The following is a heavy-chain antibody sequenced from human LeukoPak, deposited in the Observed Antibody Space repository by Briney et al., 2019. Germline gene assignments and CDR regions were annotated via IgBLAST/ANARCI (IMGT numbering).Heavy chain of an antibody. D-gene: IGHD1-26*01. Sequence: ASVKVSCKASGYTFTSYYMHWVRQAPGQGLEWMGIINPSDGSTNYAQKFLGRVTMTRDRSRSTVYLELSSLRSEDTAVYYCTRPKDSGSHLFLFDYWGQGTLVTVSS. CDR2: INPSDGST. CDR3: TRPKDSGSHLFLFDY. CDR1: GYTFTSYY. J-gene: IGHJ4*02. V-gene: IGHV1-46*01.